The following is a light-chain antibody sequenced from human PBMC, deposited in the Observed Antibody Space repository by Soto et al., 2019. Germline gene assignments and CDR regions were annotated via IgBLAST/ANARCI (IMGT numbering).Light chain of an antibody. CDR2: DAS. CDR3: QQSYSSPPT. V-gene: IGKV1-5*01. Sequence: DIQMTQSPSIVSASVGDRVTITCRASQTIGTRLAWYQRKPGKALKFLIYDASTLESGVPSRFSGSGSGTEFTLTISSLQPDDLATYYCQQSYSSPPTFGQGTKVEIK. CDR1: QTIGTR. J-gene: IGKJ1*01.